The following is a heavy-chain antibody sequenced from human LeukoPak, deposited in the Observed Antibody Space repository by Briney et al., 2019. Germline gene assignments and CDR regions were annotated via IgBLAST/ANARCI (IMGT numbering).Heavy chain of an antibody. Sequence: PSETLSLTCTVSGGSISGYYWSWIRQPPGKGLEWIGYIYYSGSTNYNPSLKSRVTISVDTSKNQFSLKLSSVTAADTAVYYCARAYYYDSSGYFGYWGQGTLVTVSS. CDR3: ARAYYYDSSGYFGY. CDR2: IYYSGST. CDR1: GGSISGYY. V-gene: IGHV4-59*01. D-gene: IGHD3-22*01. J-gene: IGHJ4*02.